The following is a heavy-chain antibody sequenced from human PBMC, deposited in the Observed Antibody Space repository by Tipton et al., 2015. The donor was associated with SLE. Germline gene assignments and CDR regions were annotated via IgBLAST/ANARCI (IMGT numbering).Heavy chain of an antibody. CDR1: GGSIISYY. V-gene: IGHV4-59*04. CDR3: ARLHGYSYGLNWFDP. D-gene: IGHD5-18*01. CDR2: IYYTGTTT. Sequence: TLSLTCTVSGGSIISYYCSWIRQPPGMGLEWIGSIYYTGTTTYYNSFPKSRVTMSVDTSKNQFSLRLTSVIAADTAVYYCARLHGYSYGLNWFDPWGQGTLISVSS. J-gene: IGHJ5*02.